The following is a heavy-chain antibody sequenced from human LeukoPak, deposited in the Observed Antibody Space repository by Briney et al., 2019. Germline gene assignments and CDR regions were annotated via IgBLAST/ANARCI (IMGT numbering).Heavy chain of an antibody. V-gene: IGHV3-30-3*01. D-gene: IGHD5-24*01. CDR3: ARDEGVGDGYNSAFDI. CDR2: ISYDGSNK. J-gene: IGHJ3*02. Sequence: GRSLRPSCAASGFTFSSYAMHWVRQAPGKGLEWVAVISYDGSNKYYADSVKGRFTISRDNSKNTLYLQMNSLRAEDTAVYYCARDEGVGDGYNSAFDIWGQGTMVTVSS. CDR1: GFTFSSYA.